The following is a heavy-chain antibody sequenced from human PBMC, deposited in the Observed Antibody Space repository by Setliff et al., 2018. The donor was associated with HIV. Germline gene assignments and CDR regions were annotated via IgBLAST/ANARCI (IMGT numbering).Heavy chain of an antibody. J-gene: IGHJ6*03. Sequence: SETLSLTCTVSGGSIYGSDYYWGWIRQPPGKGLEWIGYIYTSGSTNYNPSLRSRVTISIDTSKNQFSLKLTSVTAADTAVYYCARASHMTPGNLLHSTGPYYSYYMDVWGRGTTVTVSS. CDR1: GGSIYGSDYY. CDR3: ARASHMTPGNLLHSTGPYYSYYMDV. D-gene: IGHD4-4*01. CDR2: IYTSGST. V-gene: IGHV4-61*05.